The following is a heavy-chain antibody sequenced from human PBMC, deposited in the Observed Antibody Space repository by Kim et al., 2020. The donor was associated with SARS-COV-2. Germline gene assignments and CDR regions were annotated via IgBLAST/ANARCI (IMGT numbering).Heavy chain of an antibody. V-gene: IGHV1-18*01. D-gene: IGHD3-9*01. CDR1: GYSFLSYG. Sequence: ASVKVSCKASGYSFLSYGISWVRQAPGQGLEWMGWISTYKGDTNYAQKFLGRVSMTKDTSTSTAYMELRSLRSDDTAVYYCARDLYYDILAGYWNDAFDIWGQGTMVTVSS. J-gene: IGHJ3*02. CDR3: ARDLYYDILAGYWNDAFDI. CDR2: ISTYKGDT.